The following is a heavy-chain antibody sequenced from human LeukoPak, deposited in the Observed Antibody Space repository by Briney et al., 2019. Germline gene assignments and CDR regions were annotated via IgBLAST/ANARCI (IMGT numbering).Heavy chain of an antibody. CDR3: ARRRTYYYGSGSYSKGLGYYYGMDV. V-gene: IGHV4-59*12. CDR2: IYYSGST. Sequence: KPSETLSLTCTVSGGSISSYYWSWIRQPPGKGLEWIGYIYYSGSTNYNPSLKSRVTISVDTSKNQFSLKLSSVTAADTAVYYCARRRTYYYGSGSYSKGLGYYYGMDVWGQGTTVTVSS. D-gene: IGHD3-10*01. J-gene: IGHJ6*02. CDR1: GGSISSYY.